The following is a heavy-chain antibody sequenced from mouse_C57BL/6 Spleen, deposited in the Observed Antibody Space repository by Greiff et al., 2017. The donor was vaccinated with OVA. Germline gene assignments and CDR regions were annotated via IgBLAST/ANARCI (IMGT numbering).Heavy chain of an antibody. CDR2: ISSGSSTI. D-gene: IGHD2-5*01. CDR1: GFTFSDYG. V-gene: IGHV5-17*01. CDR3: ARHSNSYYYAMDY. J-gene: IGHJ4*01. Sequence: EVQLQESGGGLVKPGGSLKLSCAASGFTFSDYGMHWVRQAPEKGLEWVAYISSGSSTIYYADTVKGRFTISRDNAKNTLFLQMTSLRSEDTAMYYCARHSNSYYYAMDYWGQGTSVTVSS.